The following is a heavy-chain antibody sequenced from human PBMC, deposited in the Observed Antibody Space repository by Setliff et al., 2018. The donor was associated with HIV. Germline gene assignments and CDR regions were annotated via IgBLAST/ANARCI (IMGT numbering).Heavy chain of an antibody. CDR1: EGYITGYF. CDR2: IFTSGST. V-gene: IGHV4-4*07. CDR3: ARHVWFGELPTHWYFDL. D-gene: IGHD3-10*01. J-gene: IGHJ2*01. Sequence: PSETLSLTCTVSEGYITGYFWSWTRQPAGKGLEWIGHIFTSGSTSYNPSLKSRLTISVDTSKNQFSLRLTSVTAADTAVYYCARHVWFGELPTHWYFDLWGRGTLVTVSS.